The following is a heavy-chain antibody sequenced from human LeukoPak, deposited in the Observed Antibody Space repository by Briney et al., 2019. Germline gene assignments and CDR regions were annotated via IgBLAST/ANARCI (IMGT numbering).Heavy chain of an antibody. Sequence: ASVTVSCKASGGTFSSYAISWVRQAPGQGLEWMGGIIPIFGTANYAQKFQGRDTITADKSTSTAYMELSSLRSEDTAVYYCARVEAVAAAFDYWGQGTLVTVSS. J-gene: IGHJ4*02. D-gene: IGHD6-19*01. CDR1: GGTFSSYA. CDR2: IIPIFGTA. CDR3: ARVEAVAAAFDY. V-gene: IGHV1-69*06.